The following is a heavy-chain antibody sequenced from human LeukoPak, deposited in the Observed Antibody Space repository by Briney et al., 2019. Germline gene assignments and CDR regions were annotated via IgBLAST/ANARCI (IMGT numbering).Heavy chain of an antibody. CDR2: ISGSGGST. CDR1: GFTFSSYA. V-gene: IGHV3-23*01. Sequence: GGSLRRSCAASGFTFSSYAMSWVRRAPGNGLEWFSAISGSGGSTYYADSVKGRFTISRDNSKNTLYLQMNSLRAEDTAVYFFFFKQKTAYEITDYWGQGTLVTVSS. D-gene: IGHD2-21*01. J-gene: IGHJ4*02. CDR3: FFKQKTAYEITDY.